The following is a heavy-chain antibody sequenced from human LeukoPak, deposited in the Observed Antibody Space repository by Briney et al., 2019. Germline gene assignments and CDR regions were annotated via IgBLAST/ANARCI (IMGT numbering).Heavy chain of an antibody. D-gene: IGHD4-11*01. V-gene: IGHV4-34*01. CDR2: INHSGST. J-gene: IGHJ6*03. CDR1: GGSFSGYY. CDR3: ARQYSNYYYYFYMDV. Sequence: PSETLSLTCAVYGGSFSGYYWSWIRQPPGKGLEWIGEINHSGSTNYNPSLKSRVTISVDTSKNQFSLKLSSVTAADTAVYYCARQYSNYYYYFYMDVWGKGTTVTVSS.